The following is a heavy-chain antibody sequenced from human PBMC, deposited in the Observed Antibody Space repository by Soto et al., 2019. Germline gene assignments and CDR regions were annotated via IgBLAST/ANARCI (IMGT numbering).Heavy chain of an antibody. Sequence: PSETLSLTCAVYGGAFSGYYWSWIRQPPGKGLEWIGYIYYSGSTNYNPSLKSRVTISAVTSKNQFSLKLSSVTAADTALHYCPREPSQLDYYYGMDVWGQGTTVLGSS. CDR1: GGAFSGYY. J-gene: IGHJ6*02. V-gene: IGHV4-59*01. CDR2: IYYSGST. CDR3: PREPSQLDYYYGMDV. D-gene: IGHD3-10*01.